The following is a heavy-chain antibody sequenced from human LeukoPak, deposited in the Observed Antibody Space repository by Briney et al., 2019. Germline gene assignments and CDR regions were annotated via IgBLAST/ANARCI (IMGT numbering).Heavy chain of an antibody. Sequence: PGGSLRLSCAASGFSVSNTYMSWVRQAPGKGLEWVSVIYSGDSGVSTYYADSVKGRFTISGHNSKNTLYLQMSSLRAEDTAVYFCARSAARLRYYYAMDVWGQGTTVTVSS. J-gene: IGHJ6*02. V-gene: IGHV3-53*04. CDR3: ARSAARLRYYYAMDV. CDR1: GFSVSNTY. D-gene: IGHD6-6*01. CDR2: IYSGDSGVST.